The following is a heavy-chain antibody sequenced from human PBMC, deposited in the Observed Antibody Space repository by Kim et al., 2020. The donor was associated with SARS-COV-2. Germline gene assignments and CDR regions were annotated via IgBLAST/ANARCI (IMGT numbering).Heavy chain of an antibody. J-gene: IGHJ4*02. CDR2: ISESGGST. D-gene: IGHD2-15*01. V-gene: IGHV3-23*01. CDR3: AKRVVVTTSDGFDY. CDR1: GFTFSNYV. Sequence: GGSLRLSCAASGFTFSNYVMRWVRQAPGKGLEWVSSISESGGSTYYTESVKGRFTISRDNSKNTLYLQMNSLRAEDTAIYYCAKRVVVTTSDGFDYWGQGTLVTVSS.